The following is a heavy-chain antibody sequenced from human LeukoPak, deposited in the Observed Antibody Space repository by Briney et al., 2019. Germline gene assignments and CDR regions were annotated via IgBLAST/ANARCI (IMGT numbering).Heavy chain of an antibody. CDR3: ARALGWLPENY. V-gene: IGHV3-21*01. D-gene: IGHD5-24*01. CDR1: GFTLSSYE. CDR2: IGYGGADS. Sequence: PGGSLRLSCTVSGFTLSSYEMTWFRQAPGKGLEWVSSIGYGGADSHYADSVKGRFTISRDNAKNSLYLQMNSLRAEDTAVYYCARALGWLPENYWGQGTLVTVSS. J-gene: IGHJ4*02.